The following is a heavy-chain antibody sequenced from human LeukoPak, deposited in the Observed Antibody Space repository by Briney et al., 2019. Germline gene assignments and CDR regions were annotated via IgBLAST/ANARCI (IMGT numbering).Heavy chain of an antibody. J-gene: IGHJ3*02. V-gene: IGHV1-8*01. CDR2: MNPNSGNT. D-gene: IGHD3-9*01. Sequence: ASVMVSCKASGYTFTSYDINWVRQATGQGLEWMGWMNPNSGNTGYAQKFQGRVTMTRNTSISTAYMELSSLRSEDTAVYYCARGVVLRYFDWLLTSLGDAFDIWGQGTMVTVSS. CDR3: ARGVVLRYFDWLLTSLGDAFDI. CDR1: GYTFTSYD.